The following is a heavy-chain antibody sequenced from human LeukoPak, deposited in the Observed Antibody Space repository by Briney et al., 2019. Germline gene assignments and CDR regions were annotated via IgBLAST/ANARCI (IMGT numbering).Heavy chain of an antibody. J-gene: IGHJ4*02. D-gene: IGHD6-19*01. CDR3: ARSSIAVAGTGVEDY. V-gene: IGHV3-30-3*01. Sequence: PGRSLRLSCAASGFTFSSYAMHWVRQAPGKGPEWVAVISYDGSNKYYADSVKGRFTISRDNSKNTLYLQMNSLRAEDTAVYYCARSSIAVAGTGVEDYWGQGTLVTVSS. CDR2: ISYDGSNK. CDR1: GFTFSSYA.